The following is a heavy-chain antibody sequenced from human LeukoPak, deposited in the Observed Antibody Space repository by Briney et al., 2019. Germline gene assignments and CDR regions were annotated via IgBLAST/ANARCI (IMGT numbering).Heavy chain of an antibody. D-gene: IGHD6-13*01. Sequence: PSETLSLTCTVSGGSTSSGSYYWSWIRQPAGKGLEWIGRIYTSGTTDYSPFLKSRVTISLDTSKNQLSLKLTSVTAADTAMYYCVREGGGSGWYNWFDPWGQGTQVTVSS. CDR2: IYTSGTT. J-gene: IGHJ5*02. CDR3: VREGGGSGWYNWFDP. V-gene: IGHV4-61*02. CDR1: GGSTSSGSYY.